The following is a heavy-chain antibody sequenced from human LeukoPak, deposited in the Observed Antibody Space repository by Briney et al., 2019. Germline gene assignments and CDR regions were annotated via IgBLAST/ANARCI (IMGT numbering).Heavy chain of an antibody. J-gene: IGHJ4*02. Sequence: PSETLSLTCAVYGGSFSGYYWSWIRQPPGKGLEWIGEINHSGSTNYNPSLKSRVTISVDTSKNQFSLKLSSVTAADTAVYYCASADYDFWSGQLYFDYWGQGTLVTVSS. V-gene: IGHV4-34*01. CDR2: INHSGST. CDR1: GGSFSGYY. CDR3: ASADYDFWSGQLYFDY. D-gene: IGHD3-3*01.